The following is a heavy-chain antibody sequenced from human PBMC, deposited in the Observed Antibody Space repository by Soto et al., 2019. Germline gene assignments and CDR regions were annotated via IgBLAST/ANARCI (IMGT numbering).Heavy chain of an antibody. CDR1: GASIISGDYY. J-gene: IGHJ4*02. D-gene: IGHD2-2*01. CDR3: VLGGYQLSWAH. CDR2: IYHSGTT. V-gene: IGHV4-30-4*01. Sequence: SETLSLTCTVSGASIISGDYYWSWIRQPPGKGLEWIGYIYHSGTTYDNPSLKSRTTMSVDTSKNQFSLKLSSVTAADTAVYYCVLGGYQLSWAHWGQGSLVTVSS.